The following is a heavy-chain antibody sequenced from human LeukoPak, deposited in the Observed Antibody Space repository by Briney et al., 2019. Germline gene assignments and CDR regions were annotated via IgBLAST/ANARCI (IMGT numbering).Heavy chain of an antibody. V-gene: IGHV1-3*01. D-gene: IGHD2-21*02. CDR1: GYTFTSYA. CDR2: INAGNGNT. J-gene: IGHJ6*02. CDR3: ARDCGGDCFLYYYYGMDV. Sequence: ASVKVSCKASGYTFTSYAMHWVRQAPGQRLEWMGWINAGNGNTKYSQKFQGRVTITRDTSASTAYMELSSLRSDDTAVYYCARDCGGDCFLYYYYGMDVWGQGTTVTVSS.